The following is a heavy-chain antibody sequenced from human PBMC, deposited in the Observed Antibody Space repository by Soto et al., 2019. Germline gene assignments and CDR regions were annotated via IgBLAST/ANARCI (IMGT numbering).Heavy chain of an antibody. CDR1: GSSISTYY. V-gene: IGHV4-59*01. Sequence: PSETLSLTGIVSGSSISTYYCTWIRQPPWKGMEWIGHVFYGGVTKYNPSLKSRVTISAADGSKAQVSLTLSSVTAADTAVYYCARGSNSGFDGPIVWGQGTLLTVSS. CDR2: VFYGGVT. J-gene: IGHJ4*02. D-gene: IGHD3-22*01. CDR3: ARGSNSGFDGPIV.